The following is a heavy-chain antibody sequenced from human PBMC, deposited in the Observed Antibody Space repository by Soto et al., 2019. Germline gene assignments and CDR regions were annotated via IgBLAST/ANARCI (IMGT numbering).Heavy chain of an antibody. J-gene: IGHJ4*02. V-gene: IGHV4-31*03. CDR1: GGSISSGGYY. CDR2: IYYSGST. CDR3: ARGYSGYGLPPFDY. D-gene: IGHD5-12*01. Sequence: CTVSGGSISSGGYYWSWIRQHPGKGLEWIGYIYYSGSTYYNPSLKSRVTISVDTSKNQFSLKLSSVTAADTAVYYCARGYSGYGLPPFDYWGQGTLVTVSS.